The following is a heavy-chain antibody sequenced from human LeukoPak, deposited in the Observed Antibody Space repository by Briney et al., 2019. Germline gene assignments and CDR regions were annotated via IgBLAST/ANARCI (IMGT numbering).Heavy chain of an antibody. CDR3: VCLGLGGLSLD. CDR2: IYSGGST. J-gene: IGHJ4*02. V-gene: IGHV3-53*01. Sequence: PGGSQRLSCAASGFTVSSNYMSWVRQAPGKGLEWVSVIYSGGSTYYADSVKGRFTISRGNSKNTLYLQMNSLRVEDTAVYYCVCLGLGGLSLDWGQGTLVTVSS. CDR1: GFTVSSNY. D-gene: IGHD3-16*01.